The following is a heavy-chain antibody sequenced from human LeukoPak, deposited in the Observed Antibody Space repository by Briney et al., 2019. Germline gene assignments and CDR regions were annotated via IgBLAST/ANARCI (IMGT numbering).Heavy chain of an antibody. CDR3: ARGSWEAAAAIWFDP. V-gene: IGHV3-48*03. J-gene: IGHJ5*02. CDR2: ISSSGSTI. CDR1: GFTFSSYE. Sequence: PGGSLRLSCAASGFTFSSYEMNWVRQAPGKGLEWVSYISSSGSTIYYADSVKGRFTISRDNAKNSLYLQMNSLRAEDTAVYYCARGSWEAAAAIWFDPWGQGTLVTVSS. D-gene: IGHD6-13*01.